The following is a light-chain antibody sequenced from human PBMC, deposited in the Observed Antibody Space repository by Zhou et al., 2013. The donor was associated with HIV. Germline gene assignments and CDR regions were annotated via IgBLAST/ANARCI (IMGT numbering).Light chain of an antibody. CDR1: QSVTTY. Sequence: EIVMTQYPATLSVSPGERATLSCRASQSVTTYLAWYQQKPGQAPRLLIYGASTRATGIPDRFSGGGSGTDFTLTISRLEPEDFAVYYCQQYGGSPPGTFGQGTKVEIK. V-gene: IGKV3-20*01. J-gene: IGKJ1*01. CDR3: QQYGGSPPGT. CDR2: GAS.